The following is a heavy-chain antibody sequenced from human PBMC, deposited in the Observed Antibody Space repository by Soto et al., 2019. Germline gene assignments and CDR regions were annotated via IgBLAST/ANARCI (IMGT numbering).Heavy chain of an antibody. J-gene: IGHJ4*02. D-gene: IGHD3-16*02. CDR3: AKDVTYYDYVWGSYRSSFDY. CDR2: IYYSGST. V-gene: IGHV4-39*07. CDR1: GGSISSSSYF. Sequence: PSETLSLTCSVSGGSISSSSYFWGWIRQPPGKGLEWIGSIYYSGSTYYNPSLKSRVTVSVDTSKNTLYLQISSLRAEDTAVYYCAKDVTYYDYVWGSYRSSFDYWGQGTLVTVSS.